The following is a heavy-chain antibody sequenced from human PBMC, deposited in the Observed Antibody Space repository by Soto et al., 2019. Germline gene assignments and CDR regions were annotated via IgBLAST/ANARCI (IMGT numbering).Heavy chain of an antibody. CDR1: GFTFSSYG. V-gene: IGHV3-30*18. J-gene: IGHJ6*02. Sequence: QVQLVESGGGVVQPGRSLRLSCAASGFTFSSYGMHWVRQAPGKGLEWVAVISYDGSNKYYADSVKGRFTISRDNSKNTLYLQLNSLRAEDTAVYYCAKDSRIVVVPAAQGYYYYYYGMYVWGQGTTVTVSS. CDR2: ISYDGSNK. D-gene: IGHD2-2*01. CDR3: AKDSRIVVVPAAQGYYYYYYGMYV.